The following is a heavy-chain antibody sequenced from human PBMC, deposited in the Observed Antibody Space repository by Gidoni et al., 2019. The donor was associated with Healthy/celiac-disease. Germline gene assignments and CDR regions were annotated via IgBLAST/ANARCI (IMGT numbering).Heavy chain of an antibody. CDR3: ARGGGFRWFDP. Sequence: QVQLQQWRAGLLKPSETLSLTCAVAGGSFSGYYWSWIRQPPGKGLEWIGEINHSGSTNYNPSLKSRVTISVDTSKNQFSLKLSSVTAADTAVYYCARGGGFRWFDPWGQGTLVTVSS. CDR1: GGSFSGYY. V-gene: IGHV4-34*01. D-gene: IGHD2-15*01. CDR2: INHSGST. J-gene: IGHJ5*02.